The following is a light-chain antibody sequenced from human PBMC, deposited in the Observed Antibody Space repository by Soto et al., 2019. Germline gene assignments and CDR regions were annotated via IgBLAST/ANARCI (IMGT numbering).Light chain of an antibody. CDR2: DAS. CDR3: QQYGSSPWT. V-gene: IGKV3-20*01. Sequence: PGERATLSCRASQSVSCCYLAWYQQKPGQAPRLLIYDASTRATGIPDRISGSGSGTDFTLTISRLEPEDFAVYYCQQYGSSPWTFGQGTRVEIK. J-gene: IGKJ1*01. CDR1: QSVSCCY.